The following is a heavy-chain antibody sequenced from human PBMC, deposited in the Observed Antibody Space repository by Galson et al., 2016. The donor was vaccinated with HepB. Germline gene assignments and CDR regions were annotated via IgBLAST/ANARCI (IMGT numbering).Heavy chain of an antibody. Sequence: SVKVSYKGSGGTFSSYGISWLRQAPGQGLEWMGGIIPISGTANLAQKFQGRVTITADESTSTAYMELNSLRAEDTAVYYCARGDYDSSGYYYPFDYWGQGTLVTVSS. CDR2: IIPISGTA. D-gene: IGHD3-22*01. V-gene: IGHV1-69*13. CDR3: ARGDYDSSGYYYPFDY. J-gene: IGHJ4*02. CDR1: GGTFSSYG.